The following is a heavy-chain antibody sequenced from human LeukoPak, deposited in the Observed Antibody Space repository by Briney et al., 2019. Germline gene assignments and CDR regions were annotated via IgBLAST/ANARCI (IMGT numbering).Heavy chain of an antibody. CDR2: IGIRGDT. Sequence: GGSLRLSCAASGFTFIDYDMHWVRQVRGKGLEWVSAIGIRGDTHYSGSVKGRFTISRENAESSLYLQMNSLRAEDTAVYYCARGGIQLSGIDEFDYWGQGTLVTVSS. V-gene: IGHV3-13*01. D-gene: IGHD5-18*01. CDR3: ARGGIQLSGIDEFDY. CDR1: GFTFIDYD. J-gene: IGHJ4*02.